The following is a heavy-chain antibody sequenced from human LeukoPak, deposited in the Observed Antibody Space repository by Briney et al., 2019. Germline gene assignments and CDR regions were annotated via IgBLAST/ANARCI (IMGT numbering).Heavy chain of an antibody. CDR1: GFTFSDYY. CDR3: AKDYYDSSGYSE. Sequence: GGSLRLSCAASGFTFSDYYMSWIRQAPGKGLEWVSYISSSGSTIYYADSVKGRFTISRDNSKNTLYLQMNSLRAEDTAVYYCAKDYYDSSGYSEWGQGTLVTVSS. CDR2: ISSSGSTI. V-gene: IGHV3-11*01. J-gene: IGHJ4*02. D-gene: IGHD3-22*01.